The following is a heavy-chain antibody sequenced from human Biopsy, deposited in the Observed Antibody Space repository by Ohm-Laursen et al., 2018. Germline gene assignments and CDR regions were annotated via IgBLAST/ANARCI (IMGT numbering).Heavy chain of an antibody. Sequence: SLRLSCTASGLTFSRYSMHWVSQAPGKGLEWVSSISSSSNFIYYGDSVKGRFTISRDNAKNSLYLQMNSLRAEDTAVYYCARVLLPAAAVHYGMDVWGQGTTVTVSS. D-gene: IGHD2-2*01. CDR2: ISSSSNFI. CDR3: ARVLLPAAAVHYGMDV. CDR1: GLTFSRYS. V-gene: IGHV3-21*01. J-gene: IGHJ6*02.